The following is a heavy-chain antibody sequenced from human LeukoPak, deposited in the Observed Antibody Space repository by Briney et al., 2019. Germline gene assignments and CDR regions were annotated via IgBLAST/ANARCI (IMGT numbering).Heavy chain of an antibody. V-gene: IGHV1-18*01. CDR3: ARGCFTTMVRGVIITLDAFDI. CDR2: ISAYNGHT. CDR1: GYTFTSYG. D-gene: IGHD3-10*01. J-gene: IGHJ3*02. Sequence: ASVKVSCKASGYTFTSYGISWVRQAPGQGLEWMGWISAYNGHTNYGQRLQGRVTMTTDTLTSTAYMELRSLRSDDTAVYYCARGCFTTMVRGVIITLDAFDIWGQGTMVTVSS.